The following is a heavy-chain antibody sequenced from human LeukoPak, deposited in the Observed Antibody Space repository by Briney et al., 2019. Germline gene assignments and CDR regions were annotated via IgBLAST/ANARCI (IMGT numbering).Heavy chain of an antibody. V-gene: IGHV3-30*04. D-gene: IGHD7-27*01. CDR3: AKDLGKAHLDY. CDR1: GFIFDNYA. CDR2: ISYDGSNK. J-gene: IGHJ4*02. Sequence: GGSLRLSCAASGFIFDNYAMHWVRQAPGKGLEWVAVISYDGSNKYYADSVKGRFTISRDNSKNTLYLQMNSLRAEDTAVYYCAKDLGKAHLDYWGQGTLVTVSS.